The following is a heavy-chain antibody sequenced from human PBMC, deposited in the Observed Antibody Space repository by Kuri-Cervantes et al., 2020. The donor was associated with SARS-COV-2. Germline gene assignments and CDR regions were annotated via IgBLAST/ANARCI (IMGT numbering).Heavy chain of an antibody. V-gene: IGHV1-2*02. J-gene: IGHJ5*02. CDR2: INPNSGGT. CDR3: ARDEGNRIGYSYGCWFDP. CDR1: GYTFTSYG. D-gene: IGHD5-18*01. Sequence: ASVKVSCKASGYTFTSYGISWVRQAPGQGLEWMGWINPNSGGTNYAQKFQGRVTMTRDTSISTAYMELSRLRSDDTAVYYCARDEGNRIGYSYGCWFDPWGQGTLVTVSS.